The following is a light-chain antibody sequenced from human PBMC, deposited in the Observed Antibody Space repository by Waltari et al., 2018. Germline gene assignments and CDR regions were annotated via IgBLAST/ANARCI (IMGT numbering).Light chain of an antibody. J-gene: IGKJ2*02. Sequence: EIVLTQSPGTLSLSPGERATLSCRASESVSGSDLAWYQQKPGQSPRLLIHGVSSRATGIPDRFSGSGSGTDFSLTISRLGPEDFALYYCQQYGTTPCTFGQGTKLEI. V-gene: IGKV3-20*01. CDR2: GVS. CDR3: QQYGTTPCT. CDR1: ESVSGSD.